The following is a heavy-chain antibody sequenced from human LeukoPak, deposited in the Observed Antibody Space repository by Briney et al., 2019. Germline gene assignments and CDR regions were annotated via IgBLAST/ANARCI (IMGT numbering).Heavy chain of an antibody. CDR1: GGSISSYY. CDR2: IYTSGST. Sequence: PSETLSLTCTVSGGSISSYYWSWIRQPPGKGLEWIGYIYTSGSTNYNPSLKSRVTISVDTSKNQFSLKLSSVTAADTAVYYCATGHFLALNFDYWGQGTLVTVSS. V-gene: IGHV4-4*09. CDR3: ATGHFLALNFDY. J-gene: IGHJ4*02.